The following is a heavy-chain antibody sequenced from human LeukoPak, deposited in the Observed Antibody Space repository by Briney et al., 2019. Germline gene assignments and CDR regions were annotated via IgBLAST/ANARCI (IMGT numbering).Heavy chain of an antibody. D-gene: IGHD1-20*01. J-gene: IGHJ6*04. CDR2: IRNKAYVGTT. V-gene: IGHV3-49*04. CDR1: AFTFGDYA. CDR3: ARGWYNLIDNVPQAYNMDV. Sequence: PGRSLRLSCTASAFTFGDYAMSWVRQAPATGLEWVGLIRNKAYVGTTEYAASVKGRFRISRDDSNSIAYLQMNSLKTDDTAVYYCARGWYNLIDNVPQAYNMDVCGEGTTVTVSS.